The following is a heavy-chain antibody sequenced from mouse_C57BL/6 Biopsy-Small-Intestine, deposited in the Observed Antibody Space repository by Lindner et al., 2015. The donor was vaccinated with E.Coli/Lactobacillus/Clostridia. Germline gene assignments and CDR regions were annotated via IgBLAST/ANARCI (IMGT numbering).Heavy chain of an antibody. Sequence: SVKVSCKASGYIFTGYYIHWVRQTPGQGLEWMGWINPNSGGTNYAQKFQGSVTMTRDTSINTVYMELTSLTSDDTAVYYCARGGYSSSLPGFLYYYFMDVWGKGTPVTVSS. CDR1: GYIFTGYY. V-gene: IGHV1-64*01. CDR2: INPNSGGT. J-gene: IGHJ1*03. CDR3: ARGGYSSSLPGFLYYYFMDV. D-gene: IGHD3-1*01.